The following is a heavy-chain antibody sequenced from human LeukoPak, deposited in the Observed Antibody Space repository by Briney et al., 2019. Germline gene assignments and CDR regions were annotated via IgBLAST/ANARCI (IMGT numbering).Heavy chain of an antibody. V-gene: IGHV3-23*01. CDR2: ISGSGGST. D-gene: IGHD3-22*01. Sequence: GGSLRLSCAASGFTFSSYAMSWVRQAPGKGLEWVSAISGSGGSTYYADSVKGRFTISRDNSKNTLYLQMNSLRAEDTAVYYCAKMYYYDSCGYYNDYWGQGTLVTVSS. CDR1: GFTFSSYA. J-gene: IGHJ4*02. CDR3: AKMYYYDSCGYYNDY.